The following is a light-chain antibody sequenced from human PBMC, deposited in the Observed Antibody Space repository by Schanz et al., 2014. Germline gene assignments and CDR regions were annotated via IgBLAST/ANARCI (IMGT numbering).Light chain of an antibody. CDR3: CSYAGSYTWV. Sequence: QSALTQPPSASGSPGQSVTISCTGTSSDVGGYNFVSWYQQHPGKAPKLMLYEVSKRPSGVPDRFSGSKSGNTASLTVSGLQAEDEADYYCCSYAGSYTWVFGGGTKLTVL. J-gene: IGLJ3*02. V-gene: IGLV2-8*01. CDR2: EVS. CDR1: SSDVGGYNF.